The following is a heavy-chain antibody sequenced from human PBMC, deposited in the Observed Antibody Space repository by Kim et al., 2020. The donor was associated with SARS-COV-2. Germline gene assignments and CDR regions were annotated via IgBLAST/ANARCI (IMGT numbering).Heavy chain of an antibody. Sequence: GGSLRLSCAASGFTFSSYWMHWIRQAPGKGLVWVSRINSDGSTTSYADSVKGRLTISRDNAKNTLNLQMNSLRAEDTGVYFCATGNGYGMDVWGQGTTVT. CDR3: ATGNGYGMDV. CDR1: GFTFSSYW. CDR2: INSDGSTT. D-gene: IGHD2-8*01. V-gene: IGHV3-74*01. J-gene: IGHJ6*02.